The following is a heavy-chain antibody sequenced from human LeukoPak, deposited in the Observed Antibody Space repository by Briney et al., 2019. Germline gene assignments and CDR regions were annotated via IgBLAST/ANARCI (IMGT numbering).Heavy chain of an antibody. Sequence: GASVKVSCKASGYTFTDYYMHWVRQAPGQGLEWMGIINPSGGSTSYAQKFQGRVTMTRDTSTSTVYMELSSLRSEDTAVYYCARDLEDIVVVPAAIGNNWFDPWGQGTLVTVSS. CDR3: ARDLEDIVVVPAAIGNNWFDP. CDR2: INPSGGST. D-gene: IGHD2-2*02. V-gene: IGHV1-46*01. CDR1: GYTFTDYY. J-gene: IGHJ5*02.